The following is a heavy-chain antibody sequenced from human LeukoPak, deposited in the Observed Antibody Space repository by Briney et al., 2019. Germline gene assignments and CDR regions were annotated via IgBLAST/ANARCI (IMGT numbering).Heavy chain of an antibody. J-gene: IGHJ4*02. V-gene: IGHV3-21*01. CDR1: GFSFSSYA. Sequence: GGSLRLSCATSGFSFSSYAMSWVRQAPGKGLEWVSAMSSSDDGRYYAASVKGRFSISRDNAKNSLYLQMNSLRAEDTAVYYCARGLLGWELHYFDYWGQGTLVTVSS. D-gene: IGHD1-26*01. CDR3: ARGLLGWELHYFDY. CDR2: MSSSDDGR.